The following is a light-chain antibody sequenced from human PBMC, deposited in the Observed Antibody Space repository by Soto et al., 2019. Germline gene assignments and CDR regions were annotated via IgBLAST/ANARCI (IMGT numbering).Light chain of an antibody. V-gene: IGKV3-20*01. J-gene: IGKJ5*01. CDR2: GAS. CDR3: QQYGKSPFT. Sequence: DIFLTQSPGTLSLSPGERATLSCRASQSVTSNHLAWYQQRPGQAPRVVIYGASNRATGTPDRFSGSGSGTDFTLTISRLEAEDSAVYFCQQYGKSPFTFGQGTRLEMK. CDR1: QSVTSNH.